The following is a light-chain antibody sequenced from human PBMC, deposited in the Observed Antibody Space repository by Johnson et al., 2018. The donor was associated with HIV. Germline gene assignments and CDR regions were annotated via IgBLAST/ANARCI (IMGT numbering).Light chain of an antibody. CDR3: GTWDSSLSAGGV. J-gene: IGLJ1*01. CDR2: ENN. Sequence: QSVLTQPPSASAAPGQKVTISCSGSSSNIGTNYVSWYQQFPGTAPKLLIYENNKRPSGLSDRFSGSKSGTSVTLGITGLQTGDEADYYCGTWDSSLSAGGVFGTGTKVTVL. CDR1: SSNIGTNY. V-gene: IGLV1-51*02.